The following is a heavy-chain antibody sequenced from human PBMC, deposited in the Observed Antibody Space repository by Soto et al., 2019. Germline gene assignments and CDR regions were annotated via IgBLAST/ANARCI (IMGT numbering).Heavy chain of an antibody. Sequence: EVQLLESGGGLVQPGGSLRLSCAGSRFTFSSYAMNWVRQAPGKGLQWVSVISGSGDSTYYADSVKGRFTISRDNSKNTLYLQLNSLRAEDTAVYYCARRNSGWYFDLWGRGTLVTVSS. D-gene: IGHD4-4*01. J-gene: IGHJ2*01. CDR1: RFTFSSYA. CDR2: ISGSGDST. V-gene: IGHV3-23*01. CDR3: ARRNSGWYFDL.